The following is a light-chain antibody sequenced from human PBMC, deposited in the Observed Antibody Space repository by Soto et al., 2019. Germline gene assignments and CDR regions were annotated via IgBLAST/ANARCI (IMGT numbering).Light chain of an antibody. CDR3: SSYTSSSTLLYV. J-gene: IGLJ1*01. Sequence: QSVLTQPASVSGSPGQSITISCSGPTSDIHDFNSISWYRHHPGKAPRLIVYDVNKRPSGISPRFSGSKSGLTASLTISGLQGEDEADYYCSSYTSSSTLLYVFGTGTKVTVL. CDR1: TSDIHDFNS. V-gene: IGLV2-14*01. CDR2: DVN.